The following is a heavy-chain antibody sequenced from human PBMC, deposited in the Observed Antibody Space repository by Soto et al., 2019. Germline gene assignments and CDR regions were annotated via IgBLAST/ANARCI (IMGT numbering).Heavy chain of an antibody. V-gene: IGHV1-18*01. D-gene: IGHD6-19*01. CDR3: ARDLGESSGWYGEYFQH. CDR1: GYTFTSYG. J-gene: IGHJ1*01. CDR2: ISAYNGNT. Sequence: ASVKVSCKASGYTFTSYGLSWVRQAPGQGLEWMGWISAYNGNTNYAQKLQGRVTMTTDTSTSTAYMELRSLRSDDTAVYYCARDLGESSGWYGEYFQHRGQGTLVTVPS.